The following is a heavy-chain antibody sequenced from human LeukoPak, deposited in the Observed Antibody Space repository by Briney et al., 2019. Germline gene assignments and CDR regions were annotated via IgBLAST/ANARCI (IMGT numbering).Heavy chain of an antibody. Sequence: PSETLSLTCTVSGGSISSSSYYWGWIRQPPGKGLEWIGEINHSGSTNYNPSLKSRVTISVDTSKNQFSLKLSSVTAADTAVYYCANIDAFDIWGQGTMVTVSS. CDR1: GGSISSSSYY. J-gene: IGHJ3*02. CDR2: INHSGST. CDR3: ANIDAFDI. V-gene: IGHV4-39*07. D-gene: IGHD3-16*02.